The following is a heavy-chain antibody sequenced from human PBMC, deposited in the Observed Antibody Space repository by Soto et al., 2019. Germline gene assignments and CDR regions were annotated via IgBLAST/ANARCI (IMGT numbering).Heavy chain of an antibody. CDR1: GFTVSSKY. Sequence: GGSLRLSCAASGFTVSSKYMSWVRQAPGKGLEWVSVIFTGGSTYYADSVKGRFTISRHSSMNTVYLQMDSLRAEDTAVYYCARDRQSSGWLDAFDIRGQGTMVTVSS. V-gene: IGHV3-53*04. CDR2: IFTGGST. D-gene: IGHD6-19*01. J-gene: IGHJ3*02. CDR3: ARDRQSSGWLDAFDI.